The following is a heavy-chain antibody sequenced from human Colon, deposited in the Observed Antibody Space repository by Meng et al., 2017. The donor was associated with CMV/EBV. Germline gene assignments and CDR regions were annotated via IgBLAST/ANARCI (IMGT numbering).Heavy chain of an antibody. CDR2: ITWTSGST. CDR1: GFAFSESG. J-gene: IGHJ4*02. CDR3: AKDLSNYASLPMDF. V-gene: IGHV3-9*01. Sequence: GGSLRLSCVVSGFAFSESGMHWIRQSPGKGLEWVAGITWTSGSTGYADSVRGRFTISRDNAKNSLYLQMNSLRLEDTALYYCAKDLSNYASLPMDFWGQGTPVTVSS. D-gene: IGHD4-11*01.